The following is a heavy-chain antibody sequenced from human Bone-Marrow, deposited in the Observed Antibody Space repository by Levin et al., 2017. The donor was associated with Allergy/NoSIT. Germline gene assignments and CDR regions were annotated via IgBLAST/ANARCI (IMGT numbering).Heavy chain of an antibody. CDR1: GYSFTSYD. Sequence: ASVKVSCNPSGYSFTSYDINWVRQATGQGLEWMGWMNPGSGDTGYAQKFQGRLTMTRNTSKRTVYMELSSLRSEDTAVYYCARGGNWFDPWGQGTLVTVSS. CDR2: MNPGSGDT. V-gene: IGHV1-8*01. J-gene: IGHJ5*02. CDR3: ARGGNWFDP.